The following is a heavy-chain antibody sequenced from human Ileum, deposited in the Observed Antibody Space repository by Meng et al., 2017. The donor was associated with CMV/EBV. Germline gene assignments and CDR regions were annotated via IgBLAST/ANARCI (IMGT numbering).Heavy chain of an antibody. Sequence: MQRGGGGVAAGGSLGLSCGAYGFGFSSYGMHWVRQAPGKGLEWVAFIRSDASDKYYADSVKGRFTISRDNVKNSLYLQMDSLRVDDTAIYYCARGGPNWSRGMNWFDPWGQGTLVTVSS. CDR3: ARGGPNWSRGMNWFDP. D-gene: IGHD1-1*01. V-gene: IGHV3-30*02. CDR2: IRSDASDK. CDR1: GFGFSSYG. J-gene: IGHJ5*02.